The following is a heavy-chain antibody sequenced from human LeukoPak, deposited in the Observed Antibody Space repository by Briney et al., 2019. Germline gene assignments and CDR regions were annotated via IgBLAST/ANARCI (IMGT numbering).Heavy chain of an antibody. Sequence: APVKVSCKASGYTFTSYAMNWVRQAPGQGLEWMGWINTNTGNPTYAQGFTGRFVFSLDTSVSTAYLQISSLKAEDTAVYYCARVHQVGATTGWGYWGQGTLVTVSS. V-gene: IGHV7-4-1*02. J-gene: IGHJ4*02. CDR2: INTNTGNP. CDR1: GYTFTSYA. D-gene: IGHD1-26*01. CDR3: ARVHQVGATTGWGY.